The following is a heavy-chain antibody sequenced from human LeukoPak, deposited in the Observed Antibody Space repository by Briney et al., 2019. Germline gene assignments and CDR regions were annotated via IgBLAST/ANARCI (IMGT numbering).Heavy chain of an antibody. V-gene: IGHV3-21*01. D-gene: IGHD3-3*01. CDR1: GFTFSSCG. CDR2: IGPTGTDR. CDR3: AREDYDFWSGYYSASVDY. Sequence: PGGSLRLSCAASGFTFSSCGFNWVRQAPGKGLEWVSSIGPTGTDRYYADSVRGRFTISRDNAKNSLYLQMNSLRAEDTAVYYCAREDYDFWSGYYSASVDYWGQGTLVTVSS. J-gene: IGHJ4*02.